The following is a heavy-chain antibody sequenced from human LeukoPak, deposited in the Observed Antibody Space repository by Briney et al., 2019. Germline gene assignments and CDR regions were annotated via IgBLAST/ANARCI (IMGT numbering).Heavy chain of an antibody. CDR2: IKSTTEGGTT. V-gene: IGHV3-15*01. D-gene: IGHD4-17*01. CDR1: GFTFSNAW. Sequence: PGGSLRLSCAASGFTFSNAWMNWVRQAPGKGLEWVGHIKSTTEGGTTDYAAPVKGRFTISRHDSKDTLYLQMNSLKTEDTAVYYCTTLYDGDLDYWGQGTLVTVSS. J-gene: IGHJ4*02. CDR3: TTLYDGDLDY.